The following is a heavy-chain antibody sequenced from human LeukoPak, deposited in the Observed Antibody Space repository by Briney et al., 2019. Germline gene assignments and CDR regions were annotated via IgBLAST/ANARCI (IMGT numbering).Heavy chain of an antibody. CDR3: ASLGSTFDI. V-gene: IGHV4-59*08. Sequence: SETLSLTCTVPGGSISSYYWSWSRQPPGKGLEWIGYINYSGSTKYNPSLKSRVTISVDTSKNQFSLKVSSVTAADTAVYYCASLGSTFDIWGQGTMVTVSS. CDR2: INYSGST. J-gene: IGHJ3*02. D-gene: IGHD2-2*01. CDR1: GGSISSYY.